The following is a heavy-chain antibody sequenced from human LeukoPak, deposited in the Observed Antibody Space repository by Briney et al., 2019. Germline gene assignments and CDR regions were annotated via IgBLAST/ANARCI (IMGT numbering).Heavy chain of an antibody. Sequence: GGSLRLSCAASGFTFSSYAMSWVRQAPGKGLEWVSAITAGGGNTYYADSVKGRLTISRDNSKNMLYLQMNSLRAEDMAVYYCAKRLVYSSSWYYFDYWGQGALLTVSS. CDR1: GFTFSSYA. D-gene: IGHD6-13*01. V-gene: IGHV3-23*01. J-gene: IGHJ4*02. CDR3: AKRLVYSSSWYYFDY. CDR2: ITAGGGNT.